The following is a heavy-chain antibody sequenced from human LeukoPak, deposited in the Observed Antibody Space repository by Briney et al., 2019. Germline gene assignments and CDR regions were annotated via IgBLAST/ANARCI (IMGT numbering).Heavy chain of an antibody. J-gene: IGHJ3*02. CDR1: GGSISSYY. Sequence: PSETLSLTCTVSGGSISSYYWSWIRQPAGKGLEWIGRIYTSGSTNYNPSLKSRVTMSVDTSKNQFSLKLSSVTAADTAVYYCARDPGPFWSGYSSAFDIWGQGTMVTVSS. CDR2: IYTSGST. V-gene: IGHV4-4*07. D-gene: IGHD3-3*01. CDR3: ARDPGPFWSGYSSAFDI.